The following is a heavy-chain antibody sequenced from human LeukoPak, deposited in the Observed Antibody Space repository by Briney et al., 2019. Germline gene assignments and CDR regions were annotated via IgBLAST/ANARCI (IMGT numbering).Heavy chain of an antibody. CDR3: ARVLSNRDY. J-gene: IGHJ4*02. CDR2: IYYSGST. V-gene: IGHV4-34*01. Sequence: SETLSLTCAVYGGSFSGYYWTLIRQTPGKGLEWIGSIYYSGSTYYNPSLKSRVTISVDTSKNQFSLKLSSVTAADTAVYYCARVLSNRDYWGQGTLVTVSS. CDR1: GGSFSGYY. D-gene: IGHD1-14*01.